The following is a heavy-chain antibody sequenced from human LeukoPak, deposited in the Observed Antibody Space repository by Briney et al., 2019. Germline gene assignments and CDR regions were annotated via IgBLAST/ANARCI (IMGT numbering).Heavy chain of an antibody. V-gene: IGHV1-18*04. J-gene: IGHJ4*02. Sequence: ASVKVSCKASGYTFTSYDMHWVRQAPGQGLEWMGWISAYNGNTNYAQKLQGRVTMTTDTSTTTAYMELRSLRSDDTAVYYCARGLRIFPEFDYWGQGTLVTVSS. CDR2: ISAYNGNT. CDR1: GYTFTSYD. CDR3: ARGLRIFPEFDY. D-gene: IGHD2/OR15-2a*01.